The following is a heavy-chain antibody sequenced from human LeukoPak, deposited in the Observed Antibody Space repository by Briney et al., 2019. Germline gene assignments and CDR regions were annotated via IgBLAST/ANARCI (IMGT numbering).Heavy chain of an antibody. Sequence: SQTLSLTCAISGDSVSSNSAAWNWIRQSPTRGLEWLGRTYYRSKWYSDYAVSVKGRIAINPDTSKDQFSLQLNSVTPEDTAVYYCVRNGGPFDYWGRGTLVTVSS. CDR1: GDSVSSNSAA. J-gene: IGHJ4*02. D-gene: IGHD4-23*01. CDR3: VRNGGPFDY. CDR2: TYYRSKWYS. V-gene: IGHV6-1*01.